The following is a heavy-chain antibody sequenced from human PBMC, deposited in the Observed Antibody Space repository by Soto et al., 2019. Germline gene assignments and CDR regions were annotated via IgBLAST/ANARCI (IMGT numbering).Heavy chain of an antibody. V-gene: IGHV4-59*12. CDR2: VYNSGST. D-gene: IGHD2-2*01. Sequence: SETLSLTCTVSGGSISSNYWTWIRQPPGKGLEWIGYVYNSGSTNYNPSLKSRVTISIDTSKNQFSLKVKSVTAADTAVYYCATRRGYCTNNRCYPIGVDVWGQGTTVTVSS. CDR1: GGSISSNY. J-gene: IGHJ6*02. CDR3: ATRRGYCTNNRCYPIGVDV.